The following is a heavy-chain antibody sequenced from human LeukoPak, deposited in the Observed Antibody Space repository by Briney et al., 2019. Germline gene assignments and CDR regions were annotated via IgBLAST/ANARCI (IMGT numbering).Heavy chain of an antibody. Sequence: SETLSLTCTVSGYSINSGFYWAWIRQPPGKGLEWIGSIYHSGNTYYNPSLKSRVTISVDTSKNRFSLKLSSVTAADTAVYYCARVEVGATSPFDYWGQGNLVTVSS. CDR3: ARVEVGATSPFDY. J-gene: IGHJ4*02. CDR1: GYSINSGFY. CDR2: IYHSGNT. D-gene: IGHD1-26*01. V-gene: IGHV4-38-2*02.